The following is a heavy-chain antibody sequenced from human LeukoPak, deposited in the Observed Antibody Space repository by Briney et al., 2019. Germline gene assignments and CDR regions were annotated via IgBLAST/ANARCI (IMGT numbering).Heavy chain of an antibody. Sequence: ASVKVSCKASGYTFTNYGISWVRQAPGQGLEWMGWISAYNGYTDYAQKLQFRVTMTTDTSTSTAYMELRSLRSDDTAVYYCARDFVVVPAAHFPPHAFDIWGQGTMVTVSS. CDR3: ARDFVVVPAAHFPPHAFDI. CDR1: GYTFTNYG. V-gene: IGHV1-18*01. CDR2: ISAYNGYT. J-gene: IGHJ3*02. D-gene: IGHD2-2*01.